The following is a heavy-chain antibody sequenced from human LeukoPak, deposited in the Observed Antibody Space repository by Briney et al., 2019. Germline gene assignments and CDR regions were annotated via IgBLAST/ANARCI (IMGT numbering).Heavy chain of an antibody. J-gene: IGHJ4*02. CDR3: AREGEYYDILTGPDY. Sequence: GGSLRLSCAASGFTFSSYAMHWVRQAPGKGLEGVAVISYDGSNKYYADSVKGRFTISRDNSKNTLYLQMNSLRAEDTAVYYCAREGEYYDILTGPDYWGQGTLVTVSS. V-gene: IGHV3-30-3*01. CDR1: GFTFSSYA. D-gene: IGHD3-9*01. CDR2: ISYDGSNK.